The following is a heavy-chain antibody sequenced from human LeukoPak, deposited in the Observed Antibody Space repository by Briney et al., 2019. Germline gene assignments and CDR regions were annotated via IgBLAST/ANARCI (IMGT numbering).Heavy chain of an antibody. CDR3: ARAEIESIAAAGTTRRYYYYGMDV. D-gene: IGHD6-13*01. Sequence: ASVKVSCKASGYTFTSYGISWVRQAPGQGLEWMGWISAYNGNTNYAQKLQGRVTMTTDTSTSTAYMELRSLRSDDTAVYYCARAEIESIAAAGTTRRYYYYGMDVWGQGTTVTVSS. CDR1: GYTFTSYG. J-gene: IGHJ6*02. CDR2: ISAYNGNT. V-gene: IGHV1-18*01.